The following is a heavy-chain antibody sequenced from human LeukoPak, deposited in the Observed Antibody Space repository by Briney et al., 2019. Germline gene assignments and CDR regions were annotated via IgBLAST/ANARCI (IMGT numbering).Heavy chain of an antibody. Sequence: GGSLRLSCAASGFTFSSSAMSWVRQTPSKGLEWLSSITGDGVTTYYADSVKGRFTISRDNSKNILFLQMNSLRAEDSASYFCAKERRRVDTSMIRSYFFDSWGQGTPVTVSS. J-gene: IGHJ4*02. CDR3: AKERRRVDTSMIRSYFFDS. CDR2: ITGDGVTT. D-gene: IGHD3-16*01. V-gene: IGHV3-23*01. CDR1: GFTFSSSA.